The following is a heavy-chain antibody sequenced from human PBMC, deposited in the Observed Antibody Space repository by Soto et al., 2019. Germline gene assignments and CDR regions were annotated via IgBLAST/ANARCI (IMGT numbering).Heavy chain of an antibody. D-gene: IGHD1-1*01. Sequence: LRLSCAASGLIFSDVWMSWVRQAPGKGLEWVGRIKTKPDDGTIDYAAPVRGRFTISRDDSKNTLYLQMTSLTPDDTGVYYCTTSNLGVDFWGPGTLVTVSS. J-gene: IGHJ4*02. CDR2: IKTKPDDGTI. CDR3: TTSNLGVDF. V-gene: IGHV3-15*01. CDR1: GLIFSDVW.